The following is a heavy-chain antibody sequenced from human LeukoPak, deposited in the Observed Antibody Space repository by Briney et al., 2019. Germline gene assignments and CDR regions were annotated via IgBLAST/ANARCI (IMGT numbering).Heavy chain of an antibody. CDR3: ARADGIAAAGTSDYYGMDV. D-gene: IGHD6-13*01. CDR2: IYSGGST. CDR1: GFTVSSNY. J-gene: IGHJ6*02. V-gene: IGHV3-53*01. Sequence: PGGSLRLSCAASGFTVSSNYMSWVRQAPGKGLEWVSVIYSGGSTYYADSVKGRLTISRDNAKNSLYLQTNSLRAEDMAVYYCARADGIAAAGTSDYYGMDVWGQGTTVTVSS.